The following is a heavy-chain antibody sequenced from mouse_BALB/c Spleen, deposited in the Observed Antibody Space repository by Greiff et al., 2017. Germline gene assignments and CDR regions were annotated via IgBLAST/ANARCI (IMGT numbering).Heavy chain of an antibody. Sequence: EVQRVESGGGLVQPGGSLKLSCAASGFTFSSYTMSWVRQTPEKRLEWVAYISNGGGSTYYPDTVKGRFTISRDNAKNTLYLQMSSLKSEDTAMYYCARQIGAMDYWGQGTSVTVSS. CDR1: GFTFSSYT. CDR3: ARQIGAMDY. D-gene: IGHD2-14*01. V-gene: IGHV5-12-2*01. J-gene: IGHJ4*01. CDR2: ISNGGGST.